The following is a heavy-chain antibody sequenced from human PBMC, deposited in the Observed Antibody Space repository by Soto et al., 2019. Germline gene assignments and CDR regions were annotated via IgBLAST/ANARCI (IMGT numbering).Heavy chain of an antibody. CDR1: GGTFSSYR. Sequence: SVKVSCKASGGTFSSYRFNWVRQARGQGLEWLGGIVPIYRTADYAQKFQGRVTITADESTRTVYLELSSLKSQDTALYYCARSSGAKLSSSWGQGTLVTVSS. V-gene: IGHV1-69*13. D-gene: IGHD6-13*01. CDR3: ARSSGAKLSSS. CDR2: IVPIYRTA. J-gene: IGHJ4*02.